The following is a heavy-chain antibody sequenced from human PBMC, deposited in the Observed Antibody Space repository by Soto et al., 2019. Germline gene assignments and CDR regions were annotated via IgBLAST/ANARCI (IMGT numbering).Heavy chain of an antibody. CDR2: IYYSGST. CDR1: GVSIRSDGYY. CDR3: ARVVRMVARYYFDY. V-gene: IGHV4-31*02. Sequence: TLSLTCTVSGVSIRSDGYYWSWIRQHPGKGLEWIGYIYYSGSTYYNPYYSGITYYSPSPKSRVTISGDTSNNHFSLILNSVTAADTDVYYCARVVRMVARYYFDYWGQGTMVTVSS. D-gene: IGHD5-12*01. J-gene: IGHJ4*02.